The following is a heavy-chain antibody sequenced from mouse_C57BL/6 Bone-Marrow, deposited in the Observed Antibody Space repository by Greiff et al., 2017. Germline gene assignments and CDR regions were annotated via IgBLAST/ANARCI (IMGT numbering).Heavy chain of an antibody. J-gene: IGHJ3*01. CDR3: AGGVVRFAY. CDR1: GYTFTDYY. Sequence: EVQLQQSGPELVRPGASVKISCKASGYTFTDYYMNWVKQSPGKSLEWIGDINPDNGGTSYNQKFKGKATLTVDKSSSTAYMELRSLTSEDSAVYYCAGGVVRFAYWGQGTLVTVSA. D-gene: IGHD1-1*02. V-gene: IGHV1-26*01. CDR2: INPDNGGT.